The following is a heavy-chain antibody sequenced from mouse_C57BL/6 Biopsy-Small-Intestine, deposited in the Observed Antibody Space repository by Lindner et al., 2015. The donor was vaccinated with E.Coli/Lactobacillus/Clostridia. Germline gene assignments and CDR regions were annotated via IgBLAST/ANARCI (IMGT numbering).Heavy chain of an antibody. CDR3: VLYDGYYWYFDV. CDR1: GYSFTDYN. J-gene: IGHJ1*03. Sequence: VQLQESGPELVKPGASVKISCKASGYSFTDYNMNWVKQSNGKSLEWIGVINPNYGTSSYNQKFKGKATSTVDQSSSTAYMQLNSLTSEDSAVYYCVLYDGYYWYFDVWGTGTTVTVSS. V-gene: IGHV1-39*01. D-gene: IGHD2-3*01. CDR2: INPNYGTS.